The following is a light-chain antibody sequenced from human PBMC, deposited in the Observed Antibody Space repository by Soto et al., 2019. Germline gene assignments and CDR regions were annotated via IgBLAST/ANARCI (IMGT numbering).Light chain of an antibody. V-gene: IGKV1-39*01. CDR2: AAS. CDR1: QTISNY. Sequence: DIQMTQSPSSLSASVGDRVTITCRPSQTISNYLNWYQQKPGKAPKFLIYAASTLQNGVTSRFSGRTSGADFTLTINCLQPEDFAAYYCQQSYSFPYSFGRGTNLEI. CDR3: QQSYSFPYS. J-gene: IGKJ2*01.